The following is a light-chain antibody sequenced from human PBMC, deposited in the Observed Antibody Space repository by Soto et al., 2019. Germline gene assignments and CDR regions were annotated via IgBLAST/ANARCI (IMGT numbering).Light chain of an antibody. CDR2: AAS. CDR1: QSISKH. J-gene: IGKJ1*01. Sequence: DYQMTPSPSSLSASVKDRVIINYRASQSISKHLNWYQQKPGKAPKLLIFAASSLQSGVPSRFSGSRSGPDFTLTISSLQPEDFATYYCQQSYSSPPTFGQGTKVDIK. CDR3: QQSYSSPPT. V-gene: IGKV1-39*01.